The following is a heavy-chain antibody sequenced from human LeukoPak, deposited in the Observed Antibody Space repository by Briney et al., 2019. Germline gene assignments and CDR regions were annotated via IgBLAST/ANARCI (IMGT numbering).Heavy chain of an antibody. CDR1: GFIFSNYG. Sequence: GGSLRLSCAASGFIFSNYGINGLRQAPGKGLEWVAVISYDGISKYYADSVKGRFTISRDNAKNTLYLQMNSLRVEDTAIYYCARKPAPADWGQGTLVTVSS. CDR3: ARKPAPAD. CDR2: ISYDGISK. J-gene: IGHJ4*01. V-gene: IGHV3-30*03. D-gene: IGHD6-25*01.